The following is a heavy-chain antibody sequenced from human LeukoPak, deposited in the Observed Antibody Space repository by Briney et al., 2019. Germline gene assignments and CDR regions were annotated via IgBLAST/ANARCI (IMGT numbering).Heavy chain of an antibody. D-gene: IGHD5-24*01. V-gene: IGHV4-61*10. J-gene: IGHJ4*02. Sequence: PSEALSLTCTVSGGSIRSGSYYWSWIRQPAGKGLEWIGYIFYTGTTNYNPSLKSRVTISVDTSNEQFSLKLTSVTAADSAVYYCARSRIEMATISPADYWGQGTLVTVSS. CDR2: IFYTGTT. CDR1: GGSIRSGSYY. CDR3: ARSRIEMATISPADY.